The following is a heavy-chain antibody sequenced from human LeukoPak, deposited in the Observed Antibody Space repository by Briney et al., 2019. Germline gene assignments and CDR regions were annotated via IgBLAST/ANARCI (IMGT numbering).Heavy chain of an antibody. Sequence: GGSLRLSCAASGFTFSSYWMHWVRQAPGKGLVWVSGINSDGSSTSYADSVKGRFTISRDNAKNTLYLQMNSLRAEDTAVYHCASKWSFDHWGQGTLVTVSS. V-gene: IGHV3-74*01. CDR1: GFTFSSYW. J-gene: IGHJ4*02. CDR2: INSDGSST. CDR3: ASKWSFDH. D-gene: IGHD2-15*01.